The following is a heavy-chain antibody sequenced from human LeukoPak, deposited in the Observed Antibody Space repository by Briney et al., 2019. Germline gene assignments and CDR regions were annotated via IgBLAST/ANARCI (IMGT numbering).Heavy chain of an antibody. CDR2: IYHSGST. CDR1: GYSISSGYY. D-gene: IGHD6-13*01. CDR3: ARDESWVAAAPWRYFDL. Sequence: SETLSLTCAVSGYSISSGYYWGWIRQPPGKGLEWIGSIYHSGSTYYNPSLQSRVTISVDTSKNQYSLKLRSVTAAYTAVYYCARDESWVAAAPWRYFDLWGRGTLVTVSS. J-gene: IGHJ2*01. V-gene: IGHV4-38-2*02.